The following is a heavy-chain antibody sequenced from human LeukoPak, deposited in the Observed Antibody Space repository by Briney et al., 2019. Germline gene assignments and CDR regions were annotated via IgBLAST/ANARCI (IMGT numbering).Heavy chain of an antibody. CDR3: TTDRYCSGGSAYYYYGMDV. J-gene: IGHJ6*02. CDR2: IKSKTDGGTT. V-gene: IGHV3-15*01. CDR1: GFTFSNAW. Sequence: GGSLRLSCAASGFTFSNAWMSWVRQAPGKGLEWVGRIKSKTDGGTTDYAAPVKGRFTISRDDSKYTLYLHMNSLKTEDTAVYYCTTDRYCSGGSAYYYYGMDVWGQGTTVAVSS. D-gene: IGHD2-15*01.